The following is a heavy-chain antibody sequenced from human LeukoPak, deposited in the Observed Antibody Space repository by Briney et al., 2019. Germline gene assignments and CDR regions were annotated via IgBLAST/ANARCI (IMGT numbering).Heavy chain of an antibody. CDR3: ARSPLFFYHMDV. D-gene: IGHD2/OR15-2a*01. CDR1: GYSISSDYY. V-gene: IGHV4-38-2*01. Sequence: PSETLSLTCVVSGYSISSDYYRGWIRQSPGKGLEWIVTMHHSGGTYYNPSLRSRVTISVDTSKNQFSLRLSSVTATDTAVYYCARSPLFFYHMDVWGKGTTVTVSS. CDR2: MHHSGGT. J-gene: IGHJ6*03.